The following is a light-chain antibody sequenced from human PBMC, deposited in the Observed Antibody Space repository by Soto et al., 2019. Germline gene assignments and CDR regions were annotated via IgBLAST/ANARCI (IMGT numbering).Light chain of an antibody. Sequence: EIVLTQSPDTLSLSPGERATLSCRASQGISSAFLAWYQQKPGQAPRLPIYGASSRATGTPDRFSGSGSGTDCTLSISRLEPEDFAVYYCQQDGHSPPLTFGGGTKVEIK. V-gene: IGKV3-20*01. CDR3: QQDGHSPPLT. J-gene: IGKJ4*01. CDR2: GAS. CDR1: QGISSAF.